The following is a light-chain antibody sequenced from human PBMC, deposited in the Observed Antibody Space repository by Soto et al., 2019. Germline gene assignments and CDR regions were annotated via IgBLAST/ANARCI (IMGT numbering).Light chain of an antibody. J-gene: IGLJ2*01. V-gene: IGLV1-47*01. CDR3: AAWDDSLSGRV. Sequence: QSVLTQPPSASGTPGQRVTISCSGSSSNTGSNHVYWYQQLPGTAPKLLIDTNNQRPSGVPDRFSGSKSGTSASLAISGLRSEDEANYYCAAWDDSLSGRVFGGGTKLTVL. CDR1: SSNTGSNH. CDR2: TNN.